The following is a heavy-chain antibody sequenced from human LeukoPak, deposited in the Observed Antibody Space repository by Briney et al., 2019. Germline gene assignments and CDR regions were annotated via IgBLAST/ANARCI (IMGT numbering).Heavy chain of an antibody. CDR1: GGSVSSGSYY. D-gene: IGHD3-22*01. CDR2: IYYSGST. CDR3: ARVVTTYYYDSSGDYFDY. J-gene: IGHJ4*02. V-gene: IGHV4-61*01. Sequence: SETLSLTCTVSGGSVSSGSYYWSWIRQPPGKGLEWIGYIYYSGSTNYNPSLKSRVTISVDTSKNQFSLKLSSVTAADTAVYYCARVVTTYYYDSSGDYFDYWGQGILVTVSS.